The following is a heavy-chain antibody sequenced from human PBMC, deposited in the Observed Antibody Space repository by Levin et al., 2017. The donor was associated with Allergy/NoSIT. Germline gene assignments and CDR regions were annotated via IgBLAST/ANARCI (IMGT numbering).Heavy chain of an antibody. Sequence: GGSLRLSCAASGFTFSSYSMNWVRQAPGKGLEWISYISSSSTPIYYADSVKGRFTISRDNAKNSLYLQMNSLRDEDTAVYYCATSIDDQWLDAVDLWGNGPLVTVSS. CDR1: GFTFSSYS. CDR2: ISSSSTPI. D-gene: IGHD6-19*01. V-gene: IGHV3-48*02. J-gene: IGHJ3*01. CDR3: ATSIDDQWLDAVDL.